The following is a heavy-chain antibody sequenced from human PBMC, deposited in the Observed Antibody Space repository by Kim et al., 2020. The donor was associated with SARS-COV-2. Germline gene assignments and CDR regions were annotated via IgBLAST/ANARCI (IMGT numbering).Heavy chain of an antibody. V-gene: IGHV4-31*03. Sequence: SETLSLTCTVSGGSISSGGYYWSWIRQHPGKGLEWIGYIYYSGSTYYNPSLKSRVTISVDTSKNQFSLKLSSVTAADTAVYYCARIDRIGDGEWAFDIWGQGTMVTVSS. CDR1: GGSISSGGYY. CDR2: IYYSGST. J-gene: IGHJ3*02. CDR3: ARIDRIGDGEWAFDI. D-gene: IGHD2-8*01.